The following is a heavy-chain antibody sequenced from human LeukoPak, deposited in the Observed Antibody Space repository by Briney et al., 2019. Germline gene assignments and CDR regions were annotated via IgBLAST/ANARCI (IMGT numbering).Heavy chain of an antibody. CDR3: APGVLWFGELLK. CDR2: ISSSSSTI. CDR1: GFTVSSYS. Sequence: GGSLRLSCAASGFTVSSYSMNWVRRAPGKGLEWVSYISSSSSTIYYADSVKGRFTISRDNAKNSLYLQMNSLRAEDTAVYYCAPGVLWFGELLKWGQGTLVTVSS. J-gene: IGHJ4*02. D-gene: IGHD3-10*01. V-gene: IGHV3-48*01.